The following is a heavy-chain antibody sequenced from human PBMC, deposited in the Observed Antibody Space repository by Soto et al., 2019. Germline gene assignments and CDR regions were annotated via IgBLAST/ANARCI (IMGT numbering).Heavy chain of an antibody. CDR2: INNDGSDT. V-gene: IGHV3-74*01. CDR1: GFTLSSYW. CDR3: VRVLIDIAIKPTAMLY. Sequence: EVQLVESGGGLVQPGGSLRLSCEVSGFTLSSYWMHWVRQAPGKGLMWVSRINNDGSDTTYADSVKGRFTIFRDNARNTLHLEMDSLSAEDTAVYYCVRVLIDIAIKPTAMLYWAQGTLVTVSS. J-gene: IGHJ4*02. D-gene: IGHD2-2*01.